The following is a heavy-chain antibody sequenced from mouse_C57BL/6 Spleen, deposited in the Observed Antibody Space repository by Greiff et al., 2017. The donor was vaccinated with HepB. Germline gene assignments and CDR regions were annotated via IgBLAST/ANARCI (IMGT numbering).Heavy chain of an antibody. CDR2: IYPGDGDT. CDR1: GYAFSSSW. Sequence: VQLQQSGPELVKPGASVKISCKASGYAFSSSWMNWVKQRPGKGLEWIGRIYPGDGDTNYNGKFKGKATLTADKSSSTAYMQLSSLTSEDSAVYFCARDPYYYGSSLYAMDYWGQGTSVTVSS. V-gene: IGHV1-82*01. D-gene: IGHD1-1*01. CDR3: ARDPYYYGSSLYAMDY. J-gene: IGHJ4*01.